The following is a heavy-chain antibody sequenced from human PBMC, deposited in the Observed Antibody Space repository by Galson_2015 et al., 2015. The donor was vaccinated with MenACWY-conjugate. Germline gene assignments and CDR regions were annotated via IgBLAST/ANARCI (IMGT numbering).Heavy chain of an antibody. Sequence: SLRLSCAASEFTFNSHWMSWVRQAPGKGLEWVADIKKDGSEKYYVDSVKGRFTISRDNSKNSLYLQMNSLRAEDTAIYYCARGPAYRDGRYFLDCSGQGTLPTASS. CDR3: ARGPAYRDGRYFLDC. CDR2: IKKDGSEK. V-gene: IGHV3-7*03. J-gene: IGHJ4*02. D-gene: IGHD3-16*01. CDR1: EFTFNSHW.